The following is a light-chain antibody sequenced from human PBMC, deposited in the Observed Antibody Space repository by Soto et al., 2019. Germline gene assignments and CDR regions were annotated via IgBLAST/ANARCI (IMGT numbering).Light chain of an antibody. J-gene: IGKJ4*01. CDR3: QQYGSSPSP. V-gene: IGKV3-20*01. Sequence: EIVLTQSPGTLSLSPGERATLSCRASQSVSSSYLAWYQQKPGQAPRLLIYVASSMATGIPDRFSRSGSATDFNLTISRRETADFQTYDWQQYGSSPSPFGGGTKVEIK. CDR2: VAS. CDR1: QSVSSSY.